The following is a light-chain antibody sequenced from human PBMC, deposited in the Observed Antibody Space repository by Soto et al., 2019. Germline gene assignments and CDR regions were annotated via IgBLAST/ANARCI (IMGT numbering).Light chain of an antibody. CDR2: AAS. CDR3: QQYYSYPPLT. Sequence: AIRMTQSPSSFSASTGDRVTITCRASQGISSYLAWYQQKPGKAPKLPIYAASTLQRGVPSRFSGSGSGTDFTLTISCLQSEDFATYYCQQYYSYPPLTFGGGTKVAIK. V-gene: IGKV1-8*01. CDR1: QGISSY. J-gene: IGKJ4*01.